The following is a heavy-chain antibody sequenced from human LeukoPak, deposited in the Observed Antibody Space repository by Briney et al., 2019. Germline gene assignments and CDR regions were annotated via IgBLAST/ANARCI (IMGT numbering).Heavy chain of an antibody. CDR2: ISSSGSTI. Sequence: PGGSLRLSCAASGFTFSNYEMNWVRQAPGKGLEWVSYISSSGSTIYYADSVKGRFTISRDNAKNSLYLQMNSLRAEDTAVYYCARMQYSGSYHRATPFDYWGQGTLVTVSS. CDR3: ARMQYSGSYHRATPFDY. J-gene: IGHJ4*02. V-gene: IGHV3-48*03. CDR1: GFTFSNYE. D-gene: IGHD3-10*01.